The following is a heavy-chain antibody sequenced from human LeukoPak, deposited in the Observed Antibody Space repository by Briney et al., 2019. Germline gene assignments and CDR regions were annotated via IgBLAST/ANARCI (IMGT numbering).Heavy chain of an antibody. CDR1: GFTVSSNY. CDR3: AKDRYSAYDKTPFDY. CDR2: IYSGGST. J-gene: IGHJ4*02. D-gene: IGHD5-12*01. Sequence: GGSLRLSCAASGFTVSSNYMSWVRQAPGKGLEWVSVIYSGGSTYYADSVKGRFTISRDNSKNTLYLQMNSLRAEDTAVYYCAKDRYSAYDKTPFDYWGQGTLVTVSS. V-gene: IGHV3-66*01.